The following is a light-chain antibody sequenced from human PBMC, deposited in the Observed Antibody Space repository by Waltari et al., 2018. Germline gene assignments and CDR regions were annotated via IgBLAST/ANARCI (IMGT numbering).Light chain of an antibody. V-gene: IGLV2-8*01. CDR1: TTDPRHFKY. CDR2: DVN. J-gene: IGLJ2*01. CDR3: CSYAGADTSVI. Sequence: QSALTQPPSASGSAGQSVTIPCTGTTTDPRHFKYVSWYQQHPGKAPKLILYDVNKRPPGVPDRCSGSKSGNTASLTISGLLNEDEADYYCCSYAGADTSVIFGGGTTLTVL.